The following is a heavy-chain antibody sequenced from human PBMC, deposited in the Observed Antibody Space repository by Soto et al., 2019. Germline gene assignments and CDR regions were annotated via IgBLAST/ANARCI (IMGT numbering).Heavy chain of an antibody. J-gene: IGHJ3*02. CDR1: GLTVRGQKY. Sequence: VQLLASGGGLIQPGGSLRLSCAALGLTVRGQKYITWVRQAPGKGLEWVSALYDVDGTYYADSAKGRFTISRDNSNNIIYLQMNSLGPDDTAVYYCASWLEREHAYDIWGLGTMVTVSS. CDR2: LYDVDGT. D-gene: IGHD1-1*01. V-gene: IGHV3-53*01. CDR3: ASWLEREHAYDI.